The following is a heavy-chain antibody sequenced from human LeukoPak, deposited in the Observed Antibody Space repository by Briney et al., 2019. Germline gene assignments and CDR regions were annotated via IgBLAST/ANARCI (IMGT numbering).Heavy chain of an antibody. CDR3: ARGRYYYDSSGYPDY. Sequence: GGSLRLSCATSGFTFSAYSMNWVRQAPGKGLEWVSAISGSGGSTYYADSVKGRFTISRDNSKNTLYLQMNSLRAEDTAVYYCARGRYYYDSSGYPDYWGQGTLVTVSS. CDR2: ISGSGGST. V-gene: IGHV3-23*01. D-gene: IGHD3-22*01. J-gene: IGHJ4*02. CDR1: GFTFSAYS.